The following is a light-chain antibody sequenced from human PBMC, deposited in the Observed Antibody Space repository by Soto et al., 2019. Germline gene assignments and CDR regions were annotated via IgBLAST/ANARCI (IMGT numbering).Light chain of an antibody. Sequence: DIQVTQSPPTLSASVGDRVTITCRASQTISTWMAWYQQKPGKAPKLLVYDASTLPRGVPSRFSGSGSGTDFTLTISNLEPEDFAVYYCQQRSNWLFGPGTKVDIK. V-gene: IGKV1-5*01. CDR1: QTISTW. J-gene: IGKJ3*01. CDR2: DAS. CDR3: QQRSNWL.